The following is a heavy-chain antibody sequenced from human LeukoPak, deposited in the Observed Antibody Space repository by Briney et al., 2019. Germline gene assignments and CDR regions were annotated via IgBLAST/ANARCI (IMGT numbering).Heavy chain of an antibody. J-gene: IGHJ4*02. CDR3: AKGSGYSYGVFDY. CDR1: GFTFSSYA. V-gene: IGHV3-23*01. CDR2: ISGSGGST. D-gene: IGHD5-18*01. Sequence: PGGSLRLSCAASGFTFSSYAMSWVRQAQGKGLEWVSAISGSGGSTYYADSVKGRFTISRDNSKNTLYLQMNSLRAEDTAVYYCAKGSGYSYGVFDYWGQGTLVTVSS.